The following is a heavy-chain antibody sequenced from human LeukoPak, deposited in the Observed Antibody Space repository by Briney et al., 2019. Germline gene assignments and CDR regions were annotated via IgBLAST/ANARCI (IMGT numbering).Heavy chain of an antibody. Sequence: SETLSLTCAVYGGSFSGYYWSWIRQPPGRGLEWIGEINHSGSTNYNPSLKSRVTISVDTSKNQFSLKLSSVTAADTAVYYCARSSVAGTANFDYWGQGTLVTVSS. V-gene: IGHV4-34*01. CDR3: ARSSVAGTANFDY. D-gene: IGHD6-19*01. CDR2: INHSGST. J-gene: IGHJ4*02. CDR1: GGSFSGYY.